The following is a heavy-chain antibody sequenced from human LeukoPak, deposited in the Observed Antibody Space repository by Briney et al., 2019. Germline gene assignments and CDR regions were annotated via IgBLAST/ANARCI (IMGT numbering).Heavy chain of an antibody. D-gene: IGHD1-26*01. J-gene: IGHJ1*01. V-gene: IGHV3-23*01. CDR1: GFTFSNYA. CDR2: ISGSGFST. Sequence: GGSLTLSCAASGFTFSNYAVSWVRLAPGTGLEWVSIISGSGFSTYYADSVKGRFTISRNNSKNTLYLQMNTLRAEDTAVYYCAIDLHEGDTPAEYFQHWGQGALVAVSS. CDR3: AIDLHEGDTPAEYFQH.